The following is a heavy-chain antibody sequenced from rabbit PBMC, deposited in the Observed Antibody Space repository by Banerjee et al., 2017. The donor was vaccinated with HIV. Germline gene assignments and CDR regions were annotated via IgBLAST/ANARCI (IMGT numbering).Heavy chain of an antibody. CDR3: VRHNSGLRL. Sequence: EQLKESGGGLVQPGGSLKLSCKASGFDFSSYAMGWFRQAPGKGLEWIGYITYGGSTFYASWAKGRFTISRTSTTVDLKMTSLTAADTATYFCVRHNSGLRLWGQGTLVTVS. V-gene: IGHV1S21*01. J-gene: IGHJ3*01. D-gene: IGHD4-1*01. CDR1: GFDFSSYA. CDR2: ITYGGST.